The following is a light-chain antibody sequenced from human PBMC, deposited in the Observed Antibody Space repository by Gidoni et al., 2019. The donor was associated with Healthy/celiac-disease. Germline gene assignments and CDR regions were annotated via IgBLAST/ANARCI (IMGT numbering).Light chain of an antibody. CDR2: AAS. CDR1: QSISSY. J-gene: IGKJ1*01. Sequence: DIQMTQSPSSLSASVGDRVTITCRASQSISSYLNWYQQKPGKAPKLLIYAASSLQSGVPSRFSCSGSGTDFTLTISSLQPEDFATYYCQQSYSTPCKFGQGTKVEIK. CDR3: QQSYSTPCK. V-gene: IGKV1-39*01.